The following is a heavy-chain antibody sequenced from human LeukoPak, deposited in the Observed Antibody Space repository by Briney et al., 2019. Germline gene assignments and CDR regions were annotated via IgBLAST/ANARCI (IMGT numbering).Heavy chain of an antibody. Sequence: GGSLRLSCAASGFTFSSYGMHWVRQALGKGLEWVAFIRYDGSNKYYADSVKGRFTISRDNSKNTLYLQMNSLRAEDTAVYYCAKDGGGITIFGSGPYYFDYWGQGTLVTVSS. V-gene: IGHV3-30*02. J-gene: IGHJ4*02. CDR1: GFTFSSYG. CDR3: AKDGGGITIFGSGPYYFDY. D-gene: IGHD3-3*01. CDR2: IRYDGSNK.